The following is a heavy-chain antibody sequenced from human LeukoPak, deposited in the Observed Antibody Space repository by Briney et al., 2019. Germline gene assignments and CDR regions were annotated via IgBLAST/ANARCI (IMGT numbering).Heavy chain of an antibody. D-gene: IGHD2-2*01. J-gene: IGHJ5*02. CDR2: IYHSGST. CDR1: GYSISSGYY. CDR3: ARDLSFYCSSTSCYFERSPVGDWFDP. V-gene: IGHV4-38-2*02. Sequence: KPSETLSLTCAVSGYSISSGYYWGWIRQPPGKGLEWIGSIYHSGSTYYNPSLKSRVTISVDTSKNQFSLKLSSVTAADTAVYYCARDLSFYCSSTSCYFERSPVGDWFDPWGQGTLVTVSS.